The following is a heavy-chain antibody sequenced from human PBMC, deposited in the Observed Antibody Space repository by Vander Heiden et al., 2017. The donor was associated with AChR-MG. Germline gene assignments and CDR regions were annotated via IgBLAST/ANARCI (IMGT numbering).Heavy chain of an antibody. J-gene: IGHJ4*02. V-gene: IGHV3-23*04. CDR1: GFTFSNYA. D-gene: IGHD2-21*01. Sequence: EVQLVESGGVLVQPGGSLRLSGVASGFTFSNYAMSWVRQAPGKGLEWVSLLSGSGDSTYYADSVKGRFTISRDNPKNTLYLQMNSLRAEDTAVYYCAKGVGGGNSIYFDYWGQGNLVTVSS. CDR2: LSGSGDST. CDR3: AKGVGGGNSIYFDY.